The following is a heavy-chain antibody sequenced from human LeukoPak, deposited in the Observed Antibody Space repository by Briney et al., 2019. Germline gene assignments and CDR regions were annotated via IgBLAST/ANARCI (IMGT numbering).Heavy chain of an antibody. D-gene: IGHD3-10*01. V-gene: IGHV1-8*01. CDR1: GYTFTSYD. J-gene: IGHJ4*02. CDR3: ATGGSMVRGVIIRKFDY. CDR2: MNPNSGNT. Sequence: GASVKVSCKASGYTFTSYDINWVRQATGQGLEWMGWMNPNSGNTGYAQKFQGRVTMTRNTSISTAYMELSSLRSEDTAVYYCATGGSMVRGVIIRKFDYWGQGTLVTVSS.